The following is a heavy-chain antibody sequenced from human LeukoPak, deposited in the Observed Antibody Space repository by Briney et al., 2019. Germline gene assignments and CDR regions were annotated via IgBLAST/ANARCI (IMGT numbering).Heavy chain of an antibody. J-gene: IGHJ3*02. Sequence: PSETLSLTCTVSGYSISSGYYWGWIRQPPGKGLEWIGSIYHSGSTYYNPSLKSRVTISVDTSKNQFSLKLSSVTAANTAVYYCARVRPALGGYYDSSGYYAFDIWGQGTMVTVSS. CDR3: ARVRPALGGYYDSSGYYAFDI. V-gene: IGHV4-38-2*02. CDR2: IYHSGST. D-gene: IGHD3-22*01. CDR1: GYSISSGYY.